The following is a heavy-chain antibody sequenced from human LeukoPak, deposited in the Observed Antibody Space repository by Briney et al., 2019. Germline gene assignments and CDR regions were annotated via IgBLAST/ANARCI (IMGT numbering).Heavy chain of an antibody. CDR1: GYTFTGYY. D-gene: IGHD3-22*01. V-gene: IGHV1-18*04. CDR3: ARGFPTYYYDSSGYYPDY. CDR2: ISAYNGNT. J-gene: IGHJ4*02. Sequence: ASVKVSCKASGYTFTGYYMHWVRQAPGQGLEWMGWISAYNGNTNYAQKLQGRVTMTTDTSTSTAYMELRSLRSDDTAVYYCARGFPTYYYDSSGYYPDYWGQGTLVTVSS.